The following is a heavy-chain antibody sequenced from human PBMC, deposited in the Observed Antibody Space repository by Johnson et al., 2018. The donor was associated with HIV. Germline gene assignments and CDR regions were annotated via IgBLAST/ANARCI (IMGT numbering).Heavy chain of an antibody. V-gene: IGHV3-64*01. CDR3: TTDQLQQLVHDAFDI. D-gene: IGHD6-13*01. Sequence: VQLVESGGGLVQPGGSLRLSCAASGFTFSSYAMHWVRQAPGKGLEYVSAISSNGGSTYYANSVKGRFTISRDNSKNTLYLQMNSLKTEDTAVYYCTTDQLQQLVHDAFDIWGQGTMVTVAS. J-gene: IGHJ3*02. CDR2: ISSNGGST. CDR1: GFTFSSYA.